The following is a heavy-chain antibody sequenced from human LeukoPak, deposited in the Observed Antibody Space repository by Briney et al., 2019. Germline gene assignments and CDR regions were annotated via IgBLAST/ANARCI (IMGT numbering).Heavy chain of an antibody. CDR3: ARHDSSGYYYPAYFDY. Sequence: SETLSLTCTVSGGSISSYYWSWIRQPPGKGLEWIGYIYYSGSTNCNPYLKSRVTISVDTYKNQFSLKLSSVSAADTAVYYCARHDSSGYYYPAYFDYWGQGPLVTVSS. J-gene: IGHJ4*02. CDR2: IYYSGST. V-gene: IGHV4-59*08. D-gene: IGHD3-22*01. CDR1: GGSISSYY.